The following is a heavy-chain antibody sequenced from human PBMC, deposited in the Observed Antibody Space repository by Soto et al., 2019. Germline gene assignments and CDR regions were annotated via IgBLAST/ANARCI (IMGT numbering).Heavy chain of an antibody. CDR3: ARLERLWSGYSHYMDV. CDR2: IHPGDSDT. J-gene: IGHJ6*03. V-gene: IGHV5-51*01. CDR1: GYSFTSYW. D-gene: IGHD3-3*01. Sequence: GESLKISCKGSGYSFTSYWIGWVRQMPGKGLEWMGIIHPGDSDTRYSPSFQGQVTISADKSISTAYLQWSSLKASDTAMYYCARLERLWSGYSHYMDVWGKGTTVTVSS.